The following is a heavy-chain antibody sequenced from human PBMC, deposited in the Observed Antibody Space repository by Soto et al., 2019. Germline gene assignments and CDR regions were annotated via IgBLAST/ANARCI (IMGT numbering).Heavy chain of an antibody. CDR1: GYSFTSYW. CDR2: IYPGDSDT. V-gene: IGHV5-51*01. CDR3: ARLHYSSGYYIYYYGMDV. Sequence: PGESLKISCKGSGYSFTSYWIGWVRQMPGKGLEWMGIIYPGDSDTRYSPSFQGQVTISADKSISTAYLQWSSLKASDTAMYYCARLHYSSGYYIYYYGMDVWGQGTTVTVSS. J-gene: IGHJ6*02. D-gene: IGHD3-22*01.